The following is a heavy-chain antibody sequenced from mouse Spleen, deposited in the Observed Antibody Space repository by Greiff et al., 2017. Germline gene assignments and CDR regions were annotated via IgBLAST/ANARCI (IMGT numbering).Heavy chain of an antibody. CDR2: INPYNGGT. J-gene: IGHJ3*01. CDR1: GYTFTDYY. V-gene: IGHV1-19*01. CDR3: ARHYDPRGFAY. D-gene: IGHD2-4*01. Sequence: VQLQQSGPVLVKPGASVKMSCKASGYTFTDYYMNWVKQSHGKSLEWIGVINPYNGGTSYNQKFKGKATLTVDKSSSTAYMELNSLTSEDSAVYYCARHYDPRGFAYWGQGTLVTVSA.